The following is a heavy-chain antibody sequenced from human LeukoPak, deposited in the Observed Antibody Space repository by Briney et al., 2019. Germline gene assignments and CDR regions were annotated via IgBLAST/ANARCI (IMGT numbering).Heavy chain of an antibody. CDR3: ARDQRSGWYPERTQLDY. D-gene: IGHD6-19*01. V-gene: IGHV1-18*01. Sequence: EASVKVSCKASGYTFTSYGISWVRQAPGQGLEWMGWISAYNGNTNYAQKLQGRVTMTTDTSTSTAYMELRSLRSDDTAVYYCARDQRSGWYPERTQLDYWGQGTLVTVSS. CDR1: GYTFTSYG. CDR2: ISAYNGNT. J-gene: IGHJ4*02.